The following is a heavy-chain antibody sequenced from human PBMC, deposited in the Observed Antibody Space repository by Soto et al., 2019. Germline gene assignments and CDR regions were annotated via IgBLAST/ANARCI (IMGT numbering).Heavy chain of an antibody. CDR2: ISYDGSNK. V-gene: IGHV3-30*18. CDR1: GFTFSSYG. Sequence: GGSLRLSCAASGFTFSSYGMHWVRQAPGKGLEWVAVISYDGSNKYYADSVRGRFTISRDNSKNTLYLQMNSLRAEDTAVYYCANRQYCSSTSCYAPFDYWGQGTLVTVSS. D-gene: IGHD2-2*01. CDR3: ANRQYCSSTSCYAPFDY. J-gene: IGHJ4*02.